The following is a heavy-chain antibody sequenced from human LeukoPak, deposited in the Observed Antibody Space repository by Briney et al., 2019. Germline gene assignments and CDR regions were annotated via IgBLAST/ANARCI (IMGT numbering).Heavy chain of an antibody. D-gene: IGHD5-12*01. CDR3: AEKSGYDYSFDY. J-gene: IGHJ4*02. Sequence: SETLSLTCTVSGGSVSSGSYYWSWIRQPPGKGLEWIGYIYYSGSTNYNPSLKSRVTISVDTSKNQFSLKLSSVTAADTAVYCWAEKSGYDYSFDYWGQGTLVTVSS. V-gene: IGHV4-61*01. CDR1: GGSVSSGSYY. CDR2: IYYSGST.